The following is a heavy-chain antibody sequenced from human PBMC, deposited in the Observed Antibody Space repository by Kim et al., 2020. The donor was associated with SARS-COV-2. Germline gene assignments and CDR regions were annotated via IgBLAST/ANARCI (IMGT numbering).Heavy chain of an antibody. CDR1: RGFISSYQ. Sequence: SETLSLTCSVSRGFISSYQWSWIRQPPGKGLEWIGYIYYSGSTSYNPSLQSRVVMSVDTSKNQISLKLTSVTAADTAVYYCARDGGSCWGDLDHWGQGTLVTVSS. CDR3: ARDGGSCWGDLDH. CDR2: IYYSGST. D-gene: IGHD3-10*01. J-gene: IGHJ4*02. V-gene: IGHV4-59*01.